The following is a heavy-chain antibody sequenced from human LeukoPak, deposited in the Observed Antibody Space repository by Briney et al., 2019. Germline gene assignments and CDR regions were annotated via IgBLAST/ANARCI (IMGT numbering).Heavy chain of an antibody. V-gene: IGHV3-33*01. CDR1: GFTLSSYC. Sequence: GRSLRLACPAYGFTLSSYCMHWVRHAPGKGLGWVAVTWYDGSNTYYADSVKGRFTISRDNSKNTLYLQMNSLRAEDTAVYYCTSLLQGDGMDVWGKGTTVTVSS. CDR3: TSLLQGDGMDV. D-gene: IGHD4-11*01. CDR2: TWYDGSNT. J-gene: IGHJ6*04.